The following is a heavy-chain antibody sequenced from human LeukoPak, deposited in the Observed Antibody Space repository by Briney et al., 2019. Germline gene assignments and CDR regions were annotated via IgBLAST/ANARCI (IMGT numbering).Heavy chain of an antibody. CDR3: ARPSSTYGAYVFEY. CDR1: GYTFTGYY. CDR2: INPNSGGT. D-gene: IGHD4-17*01. V-gene: IGHV1-2*02. J-gene: IGHJ4*02. Sequence: SVKVSCKASGYTFTGYYMHWVRQAPGQGLEWMGWINPNSGGTYYAQKFLGRVTMTRDTSISTAYMELSRLRSDDTAVYYCARPSSTYGAYVFEYWGQGTLVTVSS.